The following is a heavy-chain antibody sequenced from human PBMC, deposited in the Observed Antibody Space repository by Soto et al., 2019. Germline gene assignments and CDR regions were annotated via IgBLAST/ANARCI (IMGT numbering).Heavy chain of an antibody. CDR2: IYYSGST. D-gene: IGHD3-22*01. V-gene: IGHV4-59*01. J-gene: IGHJ5*02. CDR3: ARDSSGYYEDSWFDP. Sequence: SETLSLTCTVSGGSISSYYWSWIRQPPGKGLEWIGYIYYSGSTNYNPSLKSRVTISVDTSKNQFSLKLSSVTAADTAVYYCARDSSGYYEDSWFDPWGQGTLVTVSS. CDR1: GGSISSYY.